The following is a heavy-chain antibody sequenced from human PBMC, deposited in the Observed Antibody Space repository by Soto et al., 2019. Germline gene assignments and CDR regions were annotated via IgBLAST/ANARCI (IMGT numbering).Heavy chain of an antibody. CDR3: ARDRSDYSISFNHYYYGMDV. CDR1: GYSFTSSY. Sequence: ASVKVSCKASGYSFTSSYMHWVRQAPGQGLEWMGIINPSGGSTSYAQKFQGRVTMTRDTSTSTVYMELSSLRSEDTAVYYCARDRSDYSISFNHYYYGMDVWGQRTTVPVS. J-gene: IGHJ6*02. V-gene: IGHV1-46*01. D-gene: IGHD6-6*01. CDR2: INPSGGST.